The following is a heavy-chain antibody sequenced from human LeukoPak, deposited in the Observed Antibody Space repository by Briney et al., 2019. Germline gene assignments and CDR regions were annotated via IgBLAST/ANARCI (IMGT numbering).Heavy chain of an antibody. CDR2: ISAYNGNT. J-gene: IGHJ4*02. V-gene: IGHV1-18*01. CDR3: ARDKAVYYYGSGSYYNDY. Sequence: ASVTVSCKASGYTFTSYGISWVRQAPGQGLEWMGWISAYNGNTNYAQKLQGRVTMTTDTSTSTAYMELRSLRSDDTAVYYCARDKAVYYYGSGSYYNDYWGQGTLVTVSS. CDR1: GYTFTSYG. D-gene: IGHD3-10*01.